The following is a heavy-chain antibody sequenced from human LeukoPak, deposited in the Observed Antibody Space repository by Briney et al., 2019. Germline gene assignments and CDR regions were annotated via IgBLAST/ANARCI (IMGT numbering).Heavy chain of an antibody. J-gene: IGHJ4*02. V-gene: IGHV4-34*01. CDR3: ARGRTYSGYDYTDFDY. CDR1: GESFSGYY. D-gene: IGHD5-12*01. Sequence: SETLSLTCAVYGESFSGYYWSWIRQPPGKGLEWIGEINHSGSTNYNPSLKSRVTISVDTSKSQFSLKLSSVTAADTAVYYCARGRTYSGYDYTDFDYWGQGTLVTVSS. CDR2: INHSGST.